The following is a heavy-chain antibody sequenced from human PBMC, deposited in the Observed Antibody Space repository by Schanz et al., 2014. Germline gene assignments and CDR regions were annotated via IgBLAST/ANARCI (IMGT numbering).Heavy chain of an antibody. Sequence: EVQLVESGGGLIKPGGSLRLSCLASGFTFSTTWMNWVRQAPGKGLEWVSTISGSGGDTYPADSVKGRFTISRDNSNNTLYLQMNSLRADDSAIYYCAKDHPSSGWPAFDVWGQGTQVTVSS. V-gene: IGHV3-23*04. J-gene: IGHJ4*02. CDR3: AKDHPSSGWPAFDV. CDR1: GFTFSTTW. D-gene: IGHD6-19*01. CDR2: ISGSGGDT.